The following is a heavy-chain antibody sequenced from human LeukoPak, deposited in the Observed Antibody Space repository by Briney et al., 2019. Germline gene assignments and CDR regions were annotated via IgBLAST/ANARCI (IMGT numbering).Heavy chain of an antibody. D-gene: IGHD4-17*01. CDR3: ARDSYGDANFDS. J-gene: IGHJ4*02. V-gene: IGHV3-23*01. CDR1: GFTFSNYG. CDR2: ITGSGGST. Sequence: PGGSLRLSCAASGFTFSNYGLSWVRQAPGKGLEWVSGITGSGGSTYYADSVKGRFTISRDISKNAVYLQMNSLRAEDTAVYYCARDSYGDANFDSWGQGTLVTVSS.